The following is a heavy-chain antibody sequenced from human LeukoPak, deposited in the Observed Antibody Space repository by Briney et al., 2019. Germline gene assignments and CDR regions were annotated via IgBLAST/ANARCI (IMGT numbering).Heavy chain of an antibody. Sequence: ASVKVSCKASGYTFTSYGISWVRQAPGQGLEWMGWISAYNGNTNYAQKLQGRVTMTTDTSTSTAYMELRSLRSDDTAVYYCARDPIRTYYDFWSGYHLDYWGQGTLVTVSS. CDR2: ISAYNGNT. D-gene: IGHD3-3*01. CDR3: ARDPIRTYYDFWSGYHLDY. V-gene: IGHV1-18*01. J-gene: IGHJ4*02. CDR1: GYTFTSYG.